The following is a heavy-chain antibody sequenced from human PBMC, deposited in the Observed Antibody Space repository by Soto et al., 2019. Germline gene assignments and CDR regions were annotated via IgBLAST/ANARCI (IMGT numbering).Heavy chain of an antibody. CDR1: GFTFSTYT. CDR2: ISSSSRDI. J-gene: IGHJ6*02. D-gene: IGHD2-21*01. V-gene: IGHV3-21*01. CDR3: ARGSRGGEGIDV. Sequence: PGGSLRLSCAASGFTFSTYTINWVRQAPGKGLEWVASISSSSRDIFYADSVKARFTISSDNAKSSVDLQMNSLRVGDTAIYYCARGSRGGEGIDVWGQGTTVTVSS.